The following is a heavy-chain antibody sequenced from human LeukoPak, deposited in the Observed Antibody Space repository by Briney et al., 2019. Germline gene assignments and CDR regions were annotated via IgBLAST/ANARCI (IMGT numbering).Heavy chain of an antibody. CDR1: GGSISSYY. J-gene: IGHJ3*02. V-gene: IGHV4-4*07. CDR2: IYTSGST. Sequence: SETLSLTCTVSGGSISSYYWSWIRQAPGKGLEWIGRIYTSGSTNYNPSLKSRVTMSVDTSKNQFSLKLSSVAAADTAVYYCAREDTAMVNAFDIWGQGTMVTVSS. D-gene: IGHD5-18*01. CDR3: AREDTAMVNAFDI.